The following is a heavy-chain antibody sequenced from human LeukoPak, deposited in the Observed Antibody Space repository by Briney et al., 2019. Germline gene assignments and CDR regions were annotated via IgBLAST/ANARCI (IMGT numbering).Heavy chain of an antibody. J-gene: IGHJ3*02. CDR2: IYYSGST. CDR1: GGSVSSGSYY. Sequence: SETLSLTCTVSGGSVSSGSYYWNWIRQPPGTGLEWIGDIYYSGSTNYNPSLKSRVTISVDTSKNQFSLKLSSVTAADTAVYYCARESTGDYVLGSYRSYAFDIWGQGTMVTVSS. D-gene: IGHD3-16*02. CDR3: ARESTGDYVLGSYRSYAFDI. V-gene: IGHV4-61*01.